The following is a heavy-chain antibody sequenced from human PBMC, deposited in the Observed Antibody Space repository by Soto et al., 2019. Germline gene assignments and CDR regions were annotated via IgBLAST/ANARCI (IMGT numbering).Heavy chain of an antibody. CDR2: ISHSGSV. CDR1: GGSISSSHF. D-gene: IGHD6-19*01. J-gene: IGHJ4*02. CDR3: SRSFGWYAIDY. Sequence: QVLLQESGPGLVQPSGTLSLSCAVSGGSISSSHFWGWVRQPPGKGLEWVGDISHSGSVNYNPSPKXXVTISIDKSKHQFALKLNSVTAADTAVYYCSRSFGWYAIDYWGQGTLVIVSS. V-gene: IGHV4-4*02.